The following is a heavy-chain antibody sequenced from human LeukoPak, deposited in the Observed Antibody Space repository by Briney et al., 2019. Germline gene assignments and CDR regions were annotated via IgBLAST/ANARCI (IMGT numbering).Heavy chain of an antibody. V-gene: IGHV3-21*01. D-gene: IGHD1-26*01. CDR1: GFTFSSYT. CDR2: ISSSSSYI. Sequence: PGGSLRLSCAASGFTFSSYTMKWVRQAPGKGLEWVSSISSSSSYIYYADSVKGRFTISRDNAKNSLFLQMNSLRAEDTAVYFCARATWDPNYYYYMDVWAKGPRSPSP. J-gene: IGHJ6*03. CDR3: ARATWDPNYYYYMDV.